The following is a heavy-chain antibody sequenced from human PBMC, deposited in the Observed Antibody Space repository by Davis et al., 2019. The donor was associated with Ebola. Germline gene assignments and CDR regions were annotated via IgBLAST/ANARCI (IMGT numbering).Heavy chain of an antibody. CDR2: IKQDGSER. D-gene: IGHD5-18*01. V-gene: IGHV3-7*01. CDR1: GFSFSTYW. CDR3: ARDRGYSYGYNWFDP. Sequence: GESLKISCAASGFSFSTYWMSWVRQAPGKGLEWVASIKQDGSERYYVDSVKGRFTISRDNSKNTLYLQMNSLRAEDTAVYYCARDRGYSYGYNWFDPWGQGTLVTVSS. J-gene: IGHJ5*02.